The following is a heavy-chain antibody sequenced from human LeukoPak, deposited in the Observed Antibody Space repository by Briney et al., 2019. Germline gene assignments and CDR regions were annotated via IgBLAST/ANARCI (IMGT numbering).Heavy chain of an antibody. V-gene: IGHV3-23*01. CDR1: GFTFSSYA. CDR3: AKGGEYCSSTSCYRVY. J-gene: IGHJ4*02. D-gene: IGHD2-2*01. CDR2: INGSGGSK. Sequence: GGSLRLSCAASGFTFSSYAMSWVRQAPGKGLEGVAAINGSGGSKYYADSVKGRFTISRDNSKNTLYLQMNSLRAEDTAVYYCAKGGEYCSSTSCYRVYWGQGTLVTVSS.